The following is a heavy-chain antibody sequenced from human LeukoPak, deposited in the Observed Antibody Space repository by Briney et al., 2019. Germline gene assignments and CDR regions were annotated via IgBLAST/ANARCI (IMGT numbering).Heavy chain of an antibody. CDR1: GGSISSYY. D-gene: IGHD2-2*01. J-gene: IGHJ6*03. CDR2: INTSGST. Sequence: SETLSLTCTVSGGSISSYYWSWIRQPAGKGLEWIGRINTSGSTNYNPSLKSRVTMSVDTSKNQFSLKLSSVTAADTAVYYCARRYCSSTSCYMDVWGKGTTVTVSS. CDR3: ARRYCSSTSCYMDV. V-gene: IGHV4-4*07.